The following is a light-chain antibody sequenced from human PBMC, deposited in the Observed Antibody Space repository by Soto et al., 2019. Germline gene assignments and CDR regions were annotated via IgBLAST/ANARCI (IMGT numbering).Light chain of an antibody. Sequence: EIVLTQSPGTLSLSPGERATLSCRASQIVSTTYLAWYQQKPGQAPRLLIYGSSSRAPGIPDRFSGSGSGTDFTLTISRLEPEDFAVYYCQQRSNWTLTFGGGTKVEIK. J-gene: IGKJ4*01. V-gene: IGKV3D-20*02. CDR1: QIVSTTY. CDR2: GSS. CDR3: QQRSNWTLT.